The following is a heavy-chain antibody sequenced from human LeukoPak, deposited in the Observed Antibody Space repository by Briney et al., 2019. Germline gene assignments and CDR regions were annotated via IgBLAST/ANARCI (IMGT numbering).Heavy chain of an antibody. J-gene: IGHJ5*02. CDR2: INRDGSDK. CDR1: GFTFSSYW. V-gene: IGHV3-7*02. CDR3: ASAHNYCSGGTCYRRWFDP. Sequence: GGSLRLSCAASGFTFSSYWMNWVRQAPGKGLEWVANINRDGSDKYYVDSVRGRFTISRDNAKNSLYLQMSSLRADDTAVYYCASAHNYCSGGTCYRRWFDPWGQGTLVTVSS. D-gene: IGHD2-15*01.